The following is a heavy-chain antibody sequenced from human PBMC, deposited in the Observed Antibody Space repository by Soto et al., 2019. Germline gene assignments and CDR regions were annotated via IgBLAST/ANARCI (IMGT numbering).Heavy chain of an antibody. Sequence: SETLSLTCTVSGGSISSGDYYWSWIRQPPGKGLEWIGYIYYSGSTYYNPSLKSRVTISVDTSKNQFSLKLSSVTAADTAVYYCARATLPDYYYYGMDVWGQGTTVTVSS. D-gene: IGHD2-15*01. CDR3: ARATLPDYYYYGMDV. J-gene: IGHJ6*02. CDR1: GGSISSGDYY. CDR2: IYYSGST. V-gene: IGHV4-30-4*01.